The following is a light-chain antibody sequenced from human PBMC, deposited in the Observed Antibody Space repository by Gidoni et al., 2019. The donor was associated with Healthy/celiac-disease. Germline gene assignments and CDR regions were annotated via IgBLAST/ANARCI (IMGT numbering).Light chain of an antibody. V-gene: IGLV3-21*04. Sequence: SYVLTQPPSVSVAPGKTARITCGGNNIGSKSVHWYLQKPGQAPVLVIYYDSDRPSGIPERFSGSNSGNTATLTISRVEAGDEADYYCQVWDSSSDHLVVFGGGTKLTXL. CDR3: QVWDSSSDHLVV. CDR1: NIGSKS. J-gene: IGLJ2*01. CDR2: YDS.